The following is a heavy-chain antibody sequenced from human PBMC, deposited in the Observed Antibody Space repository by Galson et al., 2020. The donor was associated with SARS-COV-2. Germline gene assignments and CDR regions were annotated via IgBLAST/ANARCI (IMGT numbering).Heavy chain of an antibody. CDR3: ATYSVVVVAPTPLRADY. CDR2: IYHSGST. J-gene: IGHJ4*02. Sequence: SETLYLTCTVSGYSTSSGYFWGWIRQPPGKGMEWMGSIYHSGSTSYNPSLKSRVTISVDTSKNQFSLKLSSVTAADTAVYYCATYSVVVVAPTPLRADYWGQGTLVTVSS. CDR1: GYSTSSGYF. D-gene: IGHD2-15*01. V-gene: IGHV4-38-2*02.